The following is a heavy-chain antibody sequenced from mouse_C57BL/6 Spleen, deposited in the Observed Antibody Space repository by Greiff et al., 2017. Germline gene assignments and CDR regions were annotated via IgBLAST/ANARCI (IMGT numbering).Heavy chain of an antibody. CDR3: ARRGYRGYFDY. D-gene: IGHD2-2*01. CDR2: INYDGSST. V-gene: IGHV5-16*01. CDR1: GFTFSDYY. Sequence: EVKLVESEGGLVQPGSSMKLSCTASGFTFSDYYMAWVRQVPEKGLEWVANINYDGSSTYYLDSLKSRFIISRDNAKNILYLQMSSLKSEDTATYYCARRGYRGYFDYWGQGTTLTVSS. J-gene: IGHJ2*01.